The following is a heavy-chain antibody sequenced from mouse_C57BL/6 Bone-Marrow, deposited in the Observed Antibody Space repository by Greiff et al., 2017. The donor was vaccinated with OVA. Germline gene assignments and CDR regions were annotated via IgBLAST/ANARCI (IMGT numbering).Heavy chain of an antibody. V-gene: IGHV5-9*01. CDR1: GFTFSSYT. Sequence: EVMLVESGGGLVKPGGSLKLSCAASGFTFSSYTMSWVRQTPEKRLEWVATISGGGGNTYYPDSVKGRFTISRDNAKNTLYLQMSSLRSEDTALYYCERHGDLSATGFAYWGQGTLVTVSA. CDR3: ERHGDLSATGFAY. CDR2: ISGGGGNT. D-gene: IGHD1-1*01. J-gene: IGHJ3*01.